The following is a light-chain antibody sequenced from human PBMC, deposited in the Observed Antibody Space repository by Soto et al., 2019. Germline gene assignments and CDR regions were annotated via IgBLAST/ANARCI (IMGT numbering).Light chain of an antibody. Sequence: SYELTQPPSVSVAPGQTARITCGGNNIGSKSVHWYQQKPGQAPVLVVYDDSERPSGIPERFSGSNSGNTATLTISRVEAGDEADYYCQVWDSSSDQHVFGTGTKLTVL. J-gene: IGLJ1*01. CDR1: NIGSKS. CDR3: QVWDSSSDQHV. CDR2: DDS. V-gene: IGLV3-21*02.